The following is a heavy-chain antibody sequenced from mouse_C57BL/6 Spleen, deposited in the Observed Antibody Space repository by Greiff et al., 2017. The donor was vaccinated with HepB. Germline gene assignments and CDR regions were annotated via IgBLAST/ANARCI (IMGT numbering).Heavy chain of an antibody. CDR3: ARLSGPWYFDV. CDR2: IYPGDGDT. Sequence: QVQLQQSGPELVKPGASVKISCKASGYAFSSSWMNWVKQRPGKGLEWIGRIYPGDGDTNYNGKFKGKATLTADKSSSTAYMQLSSLTSEDSAVYFCARLSGPWYFDVWGTGTTVTVSS. V-gene: IGHV1-82*01. D-gene: IGHD3-1*01. J-gene: IGHJ1*03. CDR1: GYAFSSSW.